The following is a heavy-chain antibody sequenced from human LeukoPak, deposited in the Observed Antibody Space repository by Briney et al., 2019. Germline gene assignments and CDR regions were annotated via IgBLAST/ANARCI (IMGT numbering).Heavy chain of an antibody. CDR2: INYGGST. Sequence: SETLSLTCAVSELPFSAYYLNWIRQSPGKGLEWIGEINYGGSTKYTPSLEGRGTILIDTSKNQFSLKLTSVTAADTAVYYCARGFPPGSGSRGSHAFDVWGEGTMVTVSS. CDR3: ARGFPPGSGSRGSHAFDV. D-gene: IGHD6-19*01. J-gene: IGHJ3*01. CDR1: ELPFSAYY. V-gene: IGHV4-34*01.